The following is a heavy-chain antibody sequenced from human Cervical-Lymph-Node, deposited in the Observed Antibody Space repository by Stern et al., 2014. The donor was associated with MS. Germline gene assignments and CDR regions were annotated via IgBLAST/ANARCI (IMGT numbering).Heavy chain of an antibody. CDR1: GYTFTGYY. D-gene: IGHD7-27*01. Sequence: QVQLVQSGAEVKKPGASLKVSCKASGYTFTGYYIHWVRQAPGQGLEWMGWMNSNSGGANYAQSFRARVTMTSATSVSTAYMEVTGLRSDDTAVYYCARDLTGDGILYLDYWGQGTLVTVSS. CDR2: MNSNSGGA. CDR3: ARDLTGDGILYLDY. V-gene: IGHV1-2*02. J-gene: IGHJ4*02.